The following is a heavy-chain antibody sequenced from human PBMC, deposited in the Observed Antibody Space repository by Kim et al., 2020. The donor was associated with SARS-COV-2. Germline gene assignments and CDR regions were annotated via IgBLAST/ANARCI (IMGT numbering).Heavy chain of an antibody. J-gene: IGHJ4*02. V-gene: IGHV3-74*01. Sequence: GGSLRLSCAASGFTFSTSWMNWVRQVPGKGLVWVSRINPDGTDTAYADSVKGRFSISRDNAKNTLSLQLNSLRVEDTALYYCARPLSGTNCYDYWGQGILVTVSS. CDR2: INPDGTDT. CDR1: GFTFSTSW. D-gene: IGHD2-8*01. CDR3: ARPLSGTNCYDY.